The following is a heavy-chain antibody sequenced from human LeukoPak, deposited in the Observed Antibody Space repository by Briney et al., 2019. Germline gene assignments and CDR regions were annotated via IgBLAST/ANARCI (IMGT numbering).Heavy chain of an antibody. V-gene: IGHV3-20*01. CDR1: GFAFSTYG. CDR2: INWNGGST. D-gene: IGHD6-19*01. J-gene: IGHJ6*02. CDR3: ARDQSSGWYYYGMDV. Sequence: PGGSLRLSCAASGFAFSTYGMSWVRQAPGKGLEWVSGINWNGGSTGYADSVKGRFTISRDNAKNSLYLQMNSLRAEDTALYHCARDQSSGWYYYGMDVWGQGTTVTVSS.